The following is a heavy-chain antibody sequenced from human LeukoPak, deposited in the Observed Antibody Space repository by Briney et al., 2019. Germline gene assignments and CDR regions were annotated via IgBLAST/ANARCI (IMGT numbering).Heavy chain of an antibody. CDR1: GYSFTSYW. CDR3: ARQKEGGGASNWFDP. Sequence: LGESRKISCKGSGYSFTSYWIGWVRQMPGKGLEWMGIIYPGDSDTRYSPSFQGQVTISADKSISTAYLQWSSLKASDTAMYYCARQKEGGGASNWFDPWGQGTLVTVSS. CDR2: IYPGDSDT. V-gene: IGHV5-51*01. J-gene: IGHJ5*02. D-gene: IGHD1-26*01.